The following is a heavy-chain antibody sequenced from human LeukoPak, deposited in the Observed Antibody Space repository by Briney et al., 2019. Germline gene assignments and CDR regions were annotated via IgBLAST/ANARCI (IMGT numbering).Heavy chain of an antibody. J-gene: IGHJ6*02. CDR2: IYSGGST. CDR1: GFTVSSNY. V-gene: IGHV3-53*05. D-gene: IGHD2-2*02. Sequence: GGSLRLSCAASGFTVSSNYMSWVRQAPGKGLEWVSVIYSGGSTYYADSVKGRFTISRDNSKNTLYLQMNSLRSEDTAMYYCAREGEYPPKPYGMDVWGQGTTVTVSS. CDR3: AREGEYPPKPYGMDV.